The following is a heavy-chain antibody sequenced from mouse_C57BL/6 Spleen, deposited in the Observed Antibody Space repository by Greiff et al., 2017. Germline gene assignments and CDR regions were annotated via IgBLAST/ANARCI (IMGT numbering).Heavy chain of an antibody. CDR3: ARDNNYGSPWYFDV. Sequence: DVMLVESGGGLVKPGGSLKLSCAASGFTFSSYAMSWVRQTPEKRLEWVATISDGGSYTYYPDNVKGRFTISRDNAKNNLYLQMSHLKSEDTAMYYCARDNNYGSPWYFDVWGTGTTVTVSS. CDR2: ISDGGSYT. V-gene: IGHV5-4*01. J-gene: IGHJ1*03. CDR1: GFTFSSYA. D-gene: IGHD1-1*01.